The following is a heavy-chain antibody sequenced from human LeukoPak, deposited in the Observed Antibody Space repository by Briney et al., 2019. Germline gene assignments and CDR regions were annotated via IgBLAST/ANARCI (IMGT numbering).Heavy chain of an antibody. CDR3: ARDGGSGYCSSSNCYEGFDY. CDR2: IYSGESA. D-gene: IGHD2-2*01. Sequence: PGGSLSLSCAASGFSGSSNYMSWVRQAPGKGLEWVSTIYSGESAYYADSVKGRFTISRDNSKNALVLQMNSLTAADTAVYYCARDGGSGYCSSSNCYEGFDYWGQGTLVTVSS. J-gene: IGHJ4*02. CDR1: GFSGSSNY. V-gene: IGHV3-66*01.